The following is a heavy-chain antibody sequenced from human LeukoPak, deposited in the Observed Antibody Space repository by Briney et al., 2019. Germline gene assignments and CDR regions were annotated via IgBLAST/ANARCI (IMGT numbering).Heavy chain of an antibody. D-gene: IGHD2-2*01. V-gene: IGHV4-4*07. CDR1: GGSISSYD. CDR3: ASARTTAFMDV. Sequence: SETLSLTRTVTGGSISSYDSSWIRQPAGKGLECMWRIYTRGSTNYNPSPKSRVTRSVDTSKNQFSLKLSSVTAADTAVYYCASARTTAFMDVWGKGTTVTVSS. CDR2: IYTRGST. J-gene: IGHJ6*04.